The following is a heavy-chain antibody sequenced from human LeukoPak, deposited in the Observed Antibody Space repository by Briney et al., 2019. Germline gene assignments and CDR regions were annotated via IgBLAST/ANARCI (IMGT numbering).Heavy chain of an antibody. D-gene: IGHD4/OR15-4a*01. CDR1: GFTFSTYS. Sequence: PGGSLRLSCAASGFTFSTYSMNWVRQAPGMGLEWVSSISSSSTYIYYADSVKGRFTISRDNTKNSLYLQMNSLRAEDTAVYYCARFQGAHYWGQGTLATVSS. V-gene: IGHV3-21*01. J-gene: IGHJ4*02. CDR2: ISSSSTYI. CDR3: ARFQGAHY.